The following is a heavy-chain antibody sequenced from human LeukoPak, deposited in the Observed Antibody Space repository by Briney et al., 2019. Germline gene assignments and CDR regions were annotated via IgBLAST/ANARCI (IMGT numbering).Heavy chain of an antibody. J-gene: IGHJ4*02. Sequence: GGSLRLSCAASGFTFSSYGMSWVRQAPGKGLEWVSAISGSGGTTYYADSVKGRFTISRDNSMNTLYLQKNSLRAEDTAVYSCAKDRLGALLYFDSWGQGTLVTVSS. CDR2: ISGSGGTT. CDR1: GFTFSSYG. CDR3: AKDRLGALLYFDS. V-gene: IGHV3-23*01. D-gene: IGHD1-26*01.